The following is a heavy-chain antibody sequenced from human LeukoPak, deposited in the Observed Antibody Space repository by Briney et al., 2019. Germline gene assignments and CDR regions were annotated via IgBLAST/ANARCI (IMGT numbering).Heavy chain of an antibody. D-gene: IGHD3-9*01. CDR3: ARTNARYFDWPNFDY. Sequence: ASVKVSFKASGGTFSSYAISWVRQAPGQGLEWMGGIIPIFGTANYAQKFQGRVTITADESTSTAYMELSSLRSEDTAVYYCARTNARYFDWPNFDYWGQGTLVTVSS. V-gene: IGHV1-69*13. CDR1: GGTFSSYA. CDR2: IIPIFGTA. J-gene: IGHJ4*02.